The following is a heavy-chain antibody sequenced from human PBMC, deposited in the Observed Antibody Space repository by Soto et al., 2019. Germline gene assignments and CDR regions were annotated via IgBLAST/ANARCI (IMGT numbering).Heavy chain of an antibody. D-gene: IGHD4-17*01. CDR2: IFYAGDT. Sequence: TSETLSHTYTVSGESIATGAFYWSWIRLQSGKGPEWIGSIFYAGDTYYNPSLKSRVEISLDGSQNQFSPNLRSVTAADTAVYYCAREGDYRTWFEPWGPGTLVPGSS. CDR1: GESIATGAFY. J-gene: IGHJ5*02. CDR3: AREGDYRTWFEP. V-gene: IGHV4-31*03.